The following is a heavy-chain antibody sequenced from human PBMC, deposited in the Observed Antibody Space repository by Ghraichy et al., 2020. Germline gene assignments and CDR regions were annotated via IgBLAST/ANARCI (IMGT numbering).Heavy chain of an antibody. Sequence: SETLSLTCTVSGGSISSYYWSWIRQPPGKGLEWIGYNYYSGSTNYNPSLKSRVTISVDTSKNQFSLKLSSVTAADTAVYYCARREGIAAAGTGYYYYYYMDVWGKGTTVTVSS. CDR3: ARREGIAAAGTGYYYYYYMDV. CDR1: GGSISSYY. D-gene: IGHD6-13*01. J-gene: IGHJ6*03. V-gene: IGHV4-59*08. CDR2: NYYSGST.